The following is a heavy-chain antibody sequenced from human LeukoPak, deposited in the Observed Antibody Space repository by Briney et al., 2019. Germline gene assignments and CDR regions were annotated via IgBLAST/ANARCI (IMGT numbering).Heavy chain of an antibody. CDR2: ISSSSSYI. V-gene: IGHV3-21*04. CDR3: AREGYWEYSSSSDQDAFDI. D-gene: IGHD6-6*01. CDR1: GFTFSNYS. Sequence: AGGSLRLSCAASGFTFSNYSMNWVRQAPGKGLEWVSSISSSSSYIYYADSVKGRFTISRDNAKNSLYLQMNSLRAEDTALYHCAREGYWEYSSSSDQDAFDIWGQGTMVTVSS. J-gene: IGHJ3*02.